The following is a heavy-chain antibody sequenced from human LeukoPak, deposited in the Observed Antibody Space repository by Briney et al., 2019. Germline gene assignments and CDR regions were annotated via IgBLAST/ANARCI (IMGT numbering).Heavy chain of an antibody. CDR2: IYPGDSDT. D-gene: IGHD3-10*01. CDR1: GYSFSTYW. CDR3: PRQGTGTDY. J-gene: IGHJ4*02. V-gene: IGHV5-51*01. Sequence: GESLKISCKGSGYSFSTYWSGWVRRMPGKGLEGRGSIYPGDSDTRYSRSFQGQVTTSAAQSIRTAYLQWSSLKASDTAIYYCPRQGTGTDYWGQGTLVTVSS.